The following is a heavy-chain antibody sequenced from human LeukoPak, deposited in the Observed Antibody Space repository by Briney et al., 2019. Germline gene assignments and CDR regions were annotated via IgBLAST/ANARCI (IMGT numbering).Heavy chain of an antibody. D-gene: IGHD3-10*01. V-gene: IGHV4-59*08. CDR3: SRFHWFGDAFYI. J-gene: IGHJ3*02. CDR1: GGSTSSYY. CDR2: ISYSGST. Sequence: SETPSLTCTVSGGSTSSYYWNSIRHPPPKGLEWRGFISYSGSTNSNPSLNSRVTIAVDTSKNNFSPNLRSATPADTAMYYSSRFHWFGDAFYIWGEGTMFTVSS.